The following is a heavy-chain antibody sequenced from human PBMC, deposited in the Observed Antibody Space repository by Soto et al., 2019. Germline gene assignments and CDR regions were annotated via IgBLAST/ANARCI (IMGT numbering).Heavy chain of an antibody. Sequence: GASVKVSCKASGYTFTSYGISWVRQAPGQGLEWMGWISAYNGNTNYAQKLQGRVTMTTDTSTSTAYMELRSLRSDDTVVYYCARVDFWSGYYPPDYWGQGTLGTVSS. CDR2: ISAYNGNT. V-gene: IGHV1-18*01. D-gene: IGHD3-3*01. CDR1: GYTFTSYG. CDR3: ARVDFWSGYYPPDY. J-gene: IGHJ4*02.